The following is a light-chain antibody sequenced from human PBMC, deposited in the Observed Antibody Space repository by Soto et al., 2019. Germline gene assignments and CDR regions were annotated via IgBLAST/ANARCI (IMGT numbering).Light chain of an antibody. CDR1: GSDVGGYNY. J-gene: IGLJ2*01. Sequence: QSALTQPASVSGSPGQSITISCTGTGSDVGGYNYVSWYQQLPGNAPKLMIYEVSSRPSGISHRFSGSKSGNTASLTISGLQAEDEADYYCSSYASSSTLTVIFGGGTKLTVL. V-gene: IGLV2-14*01. CDR3: SSYASSSTLTVI. CDR2: EVS.